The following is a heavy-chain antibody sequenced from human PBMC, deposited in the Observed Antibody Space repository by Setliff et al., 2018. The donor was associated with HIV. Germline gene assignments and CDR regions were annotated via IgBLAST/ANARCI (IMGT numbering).Heavy chain of an antibody. V-gene: IGHV4-39*01. D-gene: IGHD2-21*02. Sequence: SETLSLTCTVSGGSISSSNYYWGWIRQPPGKGLEWIGSIYHSGSTYYNPSLKRRVTISVDTSKNQFSLKLSSVTAADTAVYYCARHDGTYCGGDCYLLGYFDLWGRGTLVTVS. J-gene: IGHJ2*01. CDR2: IYHSGST. CDR1: GGSISSSNYY. CDR3: ARHDGTYCGGDCYLLGYFDL.